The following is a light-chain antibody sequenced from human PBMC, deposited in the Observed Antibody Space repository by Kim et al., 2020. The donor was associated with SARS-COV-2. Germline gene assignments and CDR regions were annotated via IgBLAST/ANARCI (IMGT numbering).Light chain of an antibody. CDR3: QQYDDWPPWT. CDR2: DAS. J-gene: IGKJ1*01. Sequence: SPGETATLSCRTSQSVNNKVAWYQQKPSQAPRLLIYDASTRATGIPARFSGSGSGRDFTLTISSLQSEDLAVYHCQQYDDWPPWTFGQGTKVDIK. CDR1: QSVNNK. V-gene: IGKV3-15*01.